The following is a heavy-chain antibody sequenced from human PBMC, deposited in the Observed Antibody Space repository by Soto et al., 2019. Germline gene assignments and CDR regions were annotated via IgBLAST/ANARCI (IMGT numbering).Heavy chain of an antibody. V-gene: IGHV3-9*01. J-gene: IGHJ4*02. CDR1: GFAFDDFA. CDR3: VKGSGYGDYGGH. D-gene: IGHD4-17*01. Sequence: EVHLVESGGGLVQPGGSLRLSCVASGFAFDDFAMHWVRQAPGKGLEWVSGIIWNSGNMDYADSVKGRFTTSRDNTKNSVYLQMKSLSADDTAFYYCVKGSGYGDYGGHWGQGTLVTVTS. CDR2: IIWNSGNM.